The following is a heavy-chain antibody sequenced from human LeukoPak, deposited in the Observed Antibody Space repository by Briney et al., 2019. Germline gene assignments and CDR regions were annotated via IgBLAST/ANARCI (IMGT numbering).Heavy chain of an antibody. CDR1: GGYISSGSYY. Sequence: SETLSLTCTVSGGYISSGSYYWSWTRQPAGNGLESIGRIYTTGSTNYNPSLKSRVTISVDTSKNQFSLKLSSVTAADTAVYYCARSGMVGATFGKSYYYYMDVWGKGTTVTVSS. D-gene: IGHD1-26*01. J-gene: IGHJ6*03. V-gene: IGHV4-61*02. CDR2: IYTTGST. CDR3: ARSGMVGATFGKSYYYYMDV.